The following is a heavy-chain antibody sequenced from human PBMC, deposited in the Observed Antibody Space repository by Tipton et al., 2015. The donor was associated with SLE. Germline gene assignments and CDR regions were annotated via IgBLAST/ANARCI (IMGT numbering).Heavy chain of an antibody. CDR2: ISSSGSTI. CDR3: ARDLANWGTDY. D-gene: IGHD7-27*01. CDR1: GFTFSSYE. J-gene: IGHJ4*02. V-gene: IGHV3-48*03. Sequence: SLRLSCAASGFTFSSYEMNWVRQAPGKGLEWVSYISSSGSTIYYADSVKGRFTISRDNAKNSLYLQMNSLRAEDTAVYYCARDLANWGTDYWGQGTLVTVSS.